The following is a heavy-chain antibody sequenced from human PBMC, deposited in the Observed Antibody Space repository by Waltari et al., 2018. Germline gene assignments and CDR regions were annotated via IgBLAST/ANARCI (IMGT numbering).Heavy chain of an antibody. CDR3: AQYYVGF. J-gene: IGHJ4*02. D-gene: IGHD1-26*01. CDR1: GFAFSDHF. Sequence: ELQLVESGGDLVQPGGSLRLLCAASGFAFSDHFMAWVRQASGKGLEWVGRIKNRAHHYTTEYAASVRGRFNISRDDSKNLLYLQMNSLTTMDTAVYYCAQYYVGFWGPGSVVTVSS. V-gene: IGHV3-72*01. CDR2: IKNRAHHYTT.